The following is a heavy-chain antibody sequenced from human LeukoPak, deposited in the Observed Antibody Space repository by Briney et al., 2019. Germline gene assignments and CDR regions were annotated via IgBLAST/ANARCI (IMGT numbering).Heavy chain of an antibody. V-gene: IGHV4-34*01. CDR3: ARGGAYPWGYGSKSRKSFDY. Sequence: SETLSLTCAVYGGSFSGYYCSWSRQPPGKGLEWIGEINHGGSTNYNPSLKSRVTISVDTSKNQFSLKLSSVTAADTAVYYCARGGAYPWGYGSKSRKSFDYWGQGTLVTVSS. CDR1: GGSFSGYY. D-gene: IGHD3-10*01. CDR2: INHGGST. J-gene: IGHJ4*02.